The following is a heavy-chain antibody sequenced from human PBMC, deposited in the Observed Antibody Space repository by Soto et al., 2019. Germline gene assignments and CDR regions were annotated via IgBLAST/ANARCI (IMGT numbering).Heavy chain of an antibody. V-gene: IGHV3-23*01. J-gene: IGHJ5*02. Sequence: EVQLLESGGTLVQPGESLRLSCEGSGFSFSSVAMNCVRQAPGEGLEWVSSIRGTATSYADSVKGRFTISRDNSKNTVYRQMNTLRGEDTAVYYCAKCAALMTKSGGWCNWFDPWGQGTLVIVSS. CDR2: IRGTAT. CDR3: AKCAALMTKSGGWCNWFDP. D-gene: IGHD2-21*01. CDR1: GFSFSSVA.